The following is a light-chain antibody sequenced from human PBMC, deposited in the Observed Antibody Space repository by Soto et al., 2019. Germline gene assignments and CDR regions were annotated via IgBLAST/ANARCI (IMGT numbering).Light chain of an antibody. J-gene: IGLJ2*01. V-gene: IGLV1-40*01. CDR1: SSNIGAGYD. Sequence: QAVVTQPPSVSGAPGQRVTISCTGSSSNIGAGYDVHWYQQLPGTAPKLLIFDNNNRPSGVPDRFSGSKSGTSASLAITGLQAEDEAVYYCQSYDSSLSVVFGGGTKLTVL. CDR3: QSYDSSLSVV. CDR2: DNN.